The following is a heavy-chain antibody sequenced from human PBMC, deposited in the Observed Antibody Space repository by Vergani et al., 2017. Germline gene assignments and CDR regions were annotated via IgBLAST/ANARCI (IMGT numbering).Heavy chain of an antibody. J-gene: IGHJ4*02. D-gene: IGHD3-22*01. CDR2: INHSGST. CDR3: ARGRIVVVIKEGFDY. CDR1: GGSFSGYY. V-gene: IGHV4-34*01. Sequence: QVQLQQWGAGLLKPSETLSLTCAVYGGSFSGYYWSWIRQPPGKGLEWIGEINHSGSTNYNPSLKSRVTISVDTSKNQFSLKLSSVTAADTAVYYCARGRIVVVIKEGFDYWGQGTLVTVSS.